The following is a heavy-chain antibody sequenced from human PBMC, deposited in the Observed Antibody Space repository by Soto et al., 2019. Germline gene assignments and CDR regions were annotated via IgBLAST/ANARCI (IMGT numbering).Heavy chain of an antibody. CDR2: IIPILGIA. V-gene: IGHV1-69*02. D-gene: IGHD2-21*01. Sequence: FGCCTRWWPXHSPGQGLEWMGRIIPILGIANYAQKFQGRVTITEDKSTSTAYMELSSLRSEDMVVYYCASNKVGPVIPDFWG. CDR1: FGCCT. J-gene: IGHJ6*01. CDR3: ASNKVGPVIPDF.